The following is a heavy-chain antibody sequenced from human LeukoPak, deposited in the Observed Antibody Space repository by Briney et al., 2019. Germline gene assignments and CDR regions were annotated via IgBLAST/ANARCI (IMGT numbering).Heavy chain of an antibody. CDR1: GESLSGYY. CDR2: VNQRGLT. CDR3: VRGAGHYDLPWGTFRPVYYDF. Sequence: SETLSLTCAVFGESLSGYYWSWIRQTPGKGLEWIGDVNQRGLTNYNPSLQSRAAISGDTSKRLVSLSLTSVTAADSAIYYCVRGAGHYDLPWGTFRPVYYDFRGPGSLVTVSS. D-gene: IGHD3-16*02. J-gene: IGHJ4*02. V-gene: IGHV4-34*01.